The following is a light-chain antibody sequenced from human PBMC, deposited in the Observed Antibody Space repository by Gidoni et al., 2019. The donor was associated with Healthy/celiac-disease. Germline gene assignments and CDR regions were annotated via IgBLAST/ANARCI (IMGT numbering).Light chain of an antibody. CDR3: QQSYRTRT. CDR2: AAS. V-gene: IGKV1-39*01. Sequence: DIQLTQSPSSLSASVGDSVTITCQASQSISSYSHWYQQKPGKAPKLLIYAASRLQSGVPSRFSGSGSVTDFTLTISSKQPEDFATYYCQQSYRTRTFXXXTKVEIK. CDR1: QSISSY. J-gene: IGKJ1*01.